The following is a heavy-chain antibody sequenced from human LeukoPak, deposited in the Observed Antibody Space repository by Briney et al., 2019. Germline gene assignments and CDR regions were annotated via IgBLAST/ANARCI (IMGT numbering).Heavy chain of an antibody. CDR2: INPSGGST. CDR3: VRATTMIAFDY. D-gene: IGHD3-22*01. V-gene: IGHV1-46*01. CDR1: GYTFTSYY. Sequence: ASVKVSCKASGYTFTSYYMHWVRQAPGQGLEWMGIINPSGGSTSYTQKFQGRVTMTRDTSISTAYMELSRLRSDDTAVYYCVRATTMIAFDYWGQGTPVTVSS. J-gene: IGHJ4*02.